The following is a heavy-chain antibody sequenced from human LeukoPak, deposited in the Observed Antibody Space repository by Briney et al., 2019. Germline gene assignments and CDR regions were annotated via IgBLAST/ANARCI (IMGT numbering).Heavy chain of an antibody. D-gene: IGHD3-3*01. Sequence: GGSPRLSCAASGFTVSSNYMSWVRQAPGKGLEWVSVIYSGGSTYYADSVKGRFTISRDNSKNTLYLQMNSLRAEDTAVYYCARPLTIFGVADDAFDIWGQGTMVTVSS. V-gene: IGHV3-53*01. J-gene: IGHJ3*02. CDR1: GFTVSSNY. CDR2: IYSGGST. CDR3: ARPLTIFGVADDAFDI.